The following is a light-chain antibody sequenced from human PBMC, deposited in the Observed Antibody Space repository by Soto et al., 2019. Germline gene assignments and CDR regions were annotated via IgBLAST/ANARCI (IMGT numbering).Light chain of an antibody. J-gene: IGKJ1*01. CDR2: DAS. V-gene: IGKV3-11*01. Sequence: EIGMTQSPATLSVSRGERATLSCRASQSVGTYLAWYQQKPGQAPRLLIYDASNRATDIPARFSGSGSGTDFTLTISSLEPEDFAVYYCQQRSNWPRTFGQGTKVDIK. CDR3: QQRSNWPRT. CDR1: QSVGTY.